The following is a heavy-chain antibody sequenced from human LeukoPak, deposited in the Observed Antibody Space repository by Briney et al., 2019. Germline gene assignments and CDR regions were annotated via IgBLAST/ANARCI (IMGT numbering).Heavy chain of an antibody. V-gene: IGHV3-33*01. D-gene: IGHD2-15*01. CDR1: GFTFSSYG. CDR3: ARELSGSSSRHFDY. CDR2: IWYDGSNK. Sequence: GGSLRLSCAASGFTFSSYGMHWVRQAPGKGLEWVAVIWYDGSNKYYADSVKGRFTISRDNAKDTLYLQMNSLRAEDTAVYYCARELSGSSSRHFDYWGQGTLVTVSS. J-gene: IGHJ4*02.